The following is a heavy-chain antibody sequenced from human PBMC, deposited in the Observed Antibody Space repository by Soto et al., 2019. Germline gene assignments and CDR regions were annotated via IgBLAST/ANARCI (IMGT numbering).Heavy chain of an antibody. CDR1: GFSFNDAG. Sequence: XVSLRLSCAASGFSFNDAGMSWVRQAPGKGLDWVGRIKSKSDGGTTEYAAPVRGRFTISRDDSKNTLYLQMNSLKTEDTAVYYCTTDLWRIAVVVGSTGYFNPWGQGTPVTVSS. V-gene: IGHV3-15*01. D-gene: IGHD2-15*01. CDR2: IKSKSDGGTT. J-gene: IGHJ5*02. CDR3: TTDLWRIAVVVGSTGYFNP.